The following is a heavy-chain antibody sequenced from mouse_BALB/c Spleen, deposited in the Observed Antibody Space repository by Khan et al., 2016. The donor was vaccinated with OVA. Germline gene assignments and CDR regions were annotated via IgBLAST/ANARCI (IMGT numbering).Heavy chain of an antibody. V-gene: IGHV1-77*01. CDR1: GYTFTDYY. Sequence: QIQLVQSGAELARPGASVKLSCKASGYTFTDYYINWVKQRTGQGLEWIGEISPGSGDTYYNERFKGKATLTADKSSSTAYMQLSSLTSEASAVYCWARRNYFGYTFAYWGQGTLVTVSA. CDR2: ISPGSGDT. J-gene: IGHJ3*01. CDR3: ARRNYFGYTFAY. D-gene: IGHD1-2*01.